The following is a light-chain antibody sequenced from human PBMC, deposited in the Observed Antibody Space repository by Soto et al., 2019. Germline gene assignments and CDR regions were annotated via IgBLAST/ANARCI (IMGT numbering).Light chain of an antibody. J-gene: IGKJ1*01. CDR3: LQYYTTPEA. V-gene: IGKV4-1*01. Sequence: DIVMTQSPDSLAVSLGERATINCKSSQSILYSSNNKNYLAWYQQKPGQRPKLLIYWASTRESGVPDRFSGSGSGTDFTLTISSLQAEDPAVYYCLQYYTTPEAFGQGTKVEIK. CDR2: WAS. CDR1: QSILYSSNNKNY.